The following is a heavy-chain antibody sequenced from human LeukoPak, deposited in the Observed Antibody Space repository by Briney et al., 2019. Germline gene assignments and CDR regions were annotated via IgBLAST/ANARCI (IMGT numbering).Heavy chain of an antibody. V-gene: IGHV4-59*01. J-gene: IGHJ3*02. CDR3: ARGAPWGYDFWSGYTNAFDI. CDR2: IYYSGST. D-gene: IGHD3-3*01. CDR1: RGSISSYY. Sequence: PSETLSLTCTVSRGSISSYYWSWIRQPLGKGLEWIGYIYYSGSTNYNPSLKSRVTISVDTSKNQFSLKLSSVTAADTAVYYCARGAPWGYDFWSGYTNAFDIWGQGTMVTVSS.